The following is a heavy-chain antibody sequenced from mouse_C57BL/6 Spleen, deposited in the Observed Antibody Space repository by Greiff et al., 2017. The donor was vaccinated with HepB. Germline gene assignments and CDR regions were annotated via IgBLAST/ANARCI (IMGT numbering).Heavy chain of an antibody. CDR1: GFTFSDYG. CDR3: ARPGNYYGSPDFDY. V-gene: IGHV5-17*01. J-gene: IGHJ2*01. D-gene: IGHD1-1*01. Sequence: EVKLVESGGGLVKPGGSLKLSCAASGFTFSDYGMHWVRQAPEKGLEWVAYISSGSSTIYYADTVKGRFTISRDNAKNTLFLQMTSLRSEDTAMYYCARPGNYYGSPDFDYWGQGTTLTVSS. CDR2: ISSGSSTI.